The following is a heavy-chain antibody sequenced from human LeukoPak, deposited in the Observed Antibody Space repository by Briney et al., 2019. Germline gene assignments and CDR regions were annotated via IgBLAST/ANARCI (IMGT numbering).Heavy chain of an antibody. D-gene: IGHD2-2*02. CDR3: AKPICSSTSCYKGYFDY. J-gene: IGHJ4*02. V-gene: IGHV3-30-3*02. CDR2: ISYDGSNK. Sequence: GGSLRLSCAASGFTFSSYAMHWVRQAPGKGLEWVAVISYDGSNKYYADSVEGRFTISRDNSKNTLYLQMNSLRAEDTAVYYCAKPICSSTSCYKGYFDYWGQGTLVTVSS. CDR1: GFTFSSYA.